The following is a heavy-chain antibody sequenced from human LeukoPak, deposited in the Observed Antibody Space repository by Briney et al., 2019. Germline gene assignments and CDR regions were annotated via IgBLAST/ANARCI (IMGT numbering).Heavy chain of an antibody. CDR1: GGSISSSSYY. Sequence: SETLSLTCTVSGGSISSSSYYWGWIRQPPGKGLEWIRSIYYSGSTYYNPSLKSRVTISVDTSKNQFSLKLSSVTAADTAVYYCAREPHYYDSSGYLGGDYWGQGTLVTASS. CDR2: IYYSGST. D-gene: IGHD3-22*01. CDR3: AREPHYYDSSGYLGGDY. V-gene: IGHV4-39*07. J-gene: IGHJ4*02.